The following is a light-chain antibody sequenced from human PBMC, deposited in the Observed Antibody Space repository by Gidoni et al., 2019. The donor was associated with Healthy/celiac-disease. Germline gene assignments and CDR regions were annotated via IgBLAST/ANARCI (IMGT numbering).Light chain of an antibody. Sequence: QSVLTQPPSVSVAPGQRVTISCTGSSSNIGAGYDLHWYQQLPGTAPKLLIYGNSNRPSGVPDRFSGSKSGTSASLAITGLQAEDEADYYCQSYDSSLSVSCVFGTGTKVTVL. CDR3: QSYDSSLSVSCV. J-gene: IGLJ1*01. CDR1: SSNIGAGYD. CDR2: GNS. V-gene: IGLV1-40*01.